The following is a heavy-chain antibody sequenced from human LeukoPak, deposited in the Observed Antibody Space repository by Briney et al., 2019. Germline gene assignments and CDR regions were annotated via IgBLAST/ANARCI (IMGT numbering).Heavy chain of an antibody. CDR1: GFTFRDTY. CDR2: ISGISNYT. D-gene: IGHD1-26*01. Sequence: SGGSLRLSCADPGFTFRDTYLRRIRQAPGKGLEWLSYISGISNYTNYADSVKGRFTISRDNAKNSLYLQMSSRRAENTAVNDCAKPYDVNSGNHLCVFWGRGTLVTVSS. J-gene: IGHJ4*02. V-gene: IGHV3-11*03. CDR3: AKPYDVNSGNHLCVF.